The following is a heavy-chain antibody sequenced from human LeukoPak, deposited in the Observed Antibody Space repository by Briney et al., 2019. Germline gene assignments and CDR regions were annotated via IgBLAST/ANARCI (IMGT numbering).Heavy chain of an antibody. CDR1: GYNFISYY. D-gene: IGHD4-17*01. J-gene: IGHJ6*03. CDR3: ARGLVNYGDDRIYYMDV. Sequence: ASVKVSCKASGYNFISYYIHWVRQAPGQGLEWMGWLNPNNGGTNYAQRFEGWVTMTRYTSITTAYMELSRLTSDDTAVYYCARGLVNYGDDRIYYMDVWGIGTTVTVSS. CDR2: LNPNNGGT. V-gene: IGHV1-2*04.